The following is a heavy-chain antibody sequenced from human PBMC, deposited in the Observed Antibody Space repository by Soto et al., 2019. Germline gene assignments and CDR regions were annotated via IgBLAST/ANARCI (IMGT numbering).Heavy chain of an antibody. D-gene: IGHD6-13*01. CDR1: GFTFSSYG. Sequence: QVQLVESGGGVVQPGRSLRLSCAASGFTFSSYGMHWVRQAPGKGLVWAAVISYDGSNKYYADSVKGRFTISRDNSKNTLYLQMNSLRAEDTAVYYCAKGGRKAAGGSDYWGQGTLVTVSS. CDR2: ISYDGSNK. J-gene: IGHJ4*02. CDR3: AKGGRKAAGGSDY. V-gene: IGHV3-30*18.